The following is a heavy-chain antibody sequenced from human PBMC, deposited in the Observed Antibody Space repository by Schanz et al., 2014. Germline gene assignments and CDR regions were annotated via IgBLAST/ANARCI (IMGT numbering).Heavy chain of an antibody. CDR1: GFTFSSYG. D-gene: IGHD3-10*01. V-gene: IGHV3-21*05. CDR2: ISGSSIHK. J-gene: IGHJ6*02. CDR3: SRCLARYQYYGVDV. Sequence: VQLVESGGGVVQPGRSLRLSCAASGFTFSSYGMHWVRQAPGKGLEWVSHISGSSIHKNYADSVKGRFSISRDNGETSVYLQINSLRVEDTDVYYCSRCLARYQYYGVDVWGQGTTVIVSS.